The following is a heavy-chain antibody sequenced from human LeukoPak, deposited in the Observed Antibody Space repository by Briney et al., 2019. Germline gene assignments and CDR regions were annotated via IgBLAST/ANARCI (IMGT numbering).Heavy chain of an antibody. Sequence: SETLSLTCAVYDGSFSGYYWSWIRQPPGKGLEWIGEINHSGSTNYNPSLKSRVTISLDTSRSQFSLKVRYVTAADTAVYYCARGLNDSWTGENYWGQGTLVTVSS. V-gene: IGHV4-34*01. D-gene: IGHD3-3*01. CDR3: ARGLNDSWTGENY. J-gene: IGHJ4*02. CDR1: DGSFSGYY. CDR2: INHSGST.